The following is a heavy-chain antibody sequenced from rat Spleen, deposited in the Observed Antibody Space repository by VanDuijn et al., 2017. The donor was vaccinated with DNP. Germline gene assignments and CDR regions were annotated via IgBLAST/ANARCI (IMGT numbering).Heavy chain of an antibody. CDR1: GLTFSHSD. J-gene: IGHJ2*01. CDR3: ARDNYGGYY. V-gene: IGHV5-22*01. D-gene: IGHD1-11*01. Sequence: EVQLVESGGGLVQPGRSMKLSCAASGLTFSHSDMAWVRQAPTGGLDWVAYISYDGGSTYNGDSVRGRFTISRGNAKTTLYLQMNMLRSEATATYYCARDNYGGYYWGHGVMVTVSS. CDR2: ISYDGGST.